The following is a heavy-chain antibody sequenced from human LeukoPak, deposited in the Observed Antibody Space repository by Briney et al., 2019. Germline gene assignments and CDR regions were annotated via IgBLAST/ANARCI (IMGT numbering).Heavy chain of an antibody. J-gene: IGHJ4*01. CDR2: IRYDSSNK. CDR1: GFTFSTYG. V-gene: IGHV3-30*02. CDR3: ARYSSSSGGASYYLDY. Sequence: GGSLRLSCAASGFTFSTYGMHWVRQAPAKGLEWVAFIRYDSSNKYYRDSVKGRFTISRDNSKNILYLQINNLRSENTAVYYCARYSSSSGGASYYLDYWGHGTLVTVSS. D-gene: IGHD6-6*01.